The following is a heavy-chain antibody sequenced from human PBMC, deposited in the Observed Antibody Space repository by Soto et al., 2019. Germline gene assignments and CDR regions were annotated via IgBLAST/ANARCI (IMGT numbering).Heavy chain of an antibody. V-gene: IGHV3-23*01. CDR3: VKDWGGKKCPCLDA. Sequence: GGSLRLSCASFGFSLSDYAMTLVRQAPGKGLEWVSSISGSGDTTYIADSVKGRFTISRDSSRDTVFLQMIRLRAEDTAKYYCVKDWGGKKCPCLDAWGQGTTVTVSS. J-gene: IGHJ6*02. CDR2: ISGSGDTT. D-gene: IGHD2-21*01. CDR1: GFSLSDYA.